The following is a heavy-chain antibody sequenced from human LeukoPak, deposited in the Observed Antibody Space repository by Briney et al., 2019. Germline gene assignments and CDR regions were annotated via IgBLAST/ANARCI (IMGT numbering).Heavy chain of an antibody. V-gene: IGHV3-23*01. Sequence: PGGSLRLSCAASGFSFTSYGIIWVRQAPGKGLEWVSGISGSGGSTYNADSVKGRFTISRDNSKNTLFLQMNSLRAEDTAAYYCAKSTGSWYGGPFDLWGRGTMVTVSS. CDR1: GFSFTSYG. CDR3: AKSTGSWYGGPFDL. CDR2: ISGSGGST. J-gene: IGHJ3*01. D-gene: IGHD6-13*01.